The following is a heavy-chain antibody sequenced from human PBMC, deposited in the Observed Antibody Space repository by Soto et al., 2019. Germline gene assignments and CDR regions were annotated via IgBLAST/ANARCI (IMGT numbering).Heavy chain of an antibody. CDR2: MHYNGYT. D-gene: IGHD2-2*03. Sequence: TSETLSLTCTVSSDSISNYYCSWFRQPPGKGLEWIGYMHYNGYTSYHPSLLSRVTISVDTSMNEFSLRLSSVTAADTAVYYCARLNGYCVSTSCHGYYGMDVWGQGTTVTVSS. CDR3: ARLNGYCVSTSCHGYYGMDV. V-gene: IGHV4-59*08. CDR1: SDSISNYY. J-gene: IGHJ6*02.